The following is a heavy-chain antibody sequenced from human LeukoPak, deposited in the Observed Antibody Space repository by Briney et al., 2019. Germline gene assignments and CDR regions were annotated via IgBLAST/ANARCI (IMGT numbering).Heavy chain of an antibody. CDR2: ISGSGGST. D-gene: IGHD3-3*01. J-gene: IGHJ5*02. V-gene: IGHV3-23*01. Sequence: GGSLRLSCAASGFTFSSYAMSWVRQAPGKGLEWVSAISGSGGSTYYADSVKGRFTISRDNSKNTLYLQMNSLRAEDTAVYYCAKDLASPIVLRFLEWSPVWFDPWGQGTLVIVSS. CDR3: AKDLASPIVLRFLEWSPVWFDP. CDR1: GFTFSSYA.